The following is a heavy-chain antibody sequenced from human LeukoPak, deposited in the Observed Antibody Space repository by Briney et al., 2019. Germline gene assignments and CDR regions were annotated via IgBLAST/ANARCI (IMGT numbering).Heavy chain of an antibody. Sequence: PGGSLRLSCAASGFTFSSYGMHWVRRAPGKGLEWVAFIRYDGSNKYYADSVKGRFTISRDNSKNTLYLQMNSLRAEDTAVYYCAKGPIVVVPAAIFLWGQGTLVTVSS. CDR1: GFTFSSYG. J-gene: IGHJ4*02. CDR3: AKGPIVVVPAAIFL. D-gene: IGHD2-2*01. CDR2: IRYDGSNK. V-gene: IGHV3-30*02.